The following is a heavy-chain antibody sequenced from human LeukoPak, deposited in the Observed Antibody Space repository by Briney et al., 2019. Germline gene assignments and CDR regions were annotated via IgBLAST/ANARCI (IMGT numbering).Heavy chain of an antibody. CDR2: ISSSSSTI. Sequence: HSGGSLRLSCAASGFTFSSYSMNWVRQAPGKGLEWVSYISSSSSTIYYADSVKGRFTISRDNAKNSLYLQMNSLRAEDTAVYYCAGECPRRITGTRGLFDYWGQGTLVTVSS. CDR3: AGECPRRITGTRGLFDY. CDR1: GFTFSSYS. D-gene: IGHD1/OR15-1a*01. J-gene: IGHJ4*02. V-gene: IGHV3-48*01.